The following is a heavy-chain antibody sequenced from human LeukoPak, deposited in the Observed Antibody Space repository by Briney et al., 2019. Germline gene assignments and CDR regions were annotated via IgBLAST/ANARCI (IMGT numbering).Heavy chain of an antibody. V-gene: IGHV3-7*01. CDR1: GFTFSSHW. Sequence: GGSLRLSCAASGFTFSSHWMSWVRQAPGKGLEWVANIKKDGSEKYYVDAVKGRFTISRDNAKNSLYLQMNSLRAEDTAVYYCASIVYSGYDSNDYWGQGTLVTVSS. D-gene: IGHD5-12*01. J-gene: IGHJ4*02. CDR3: ASIVYSGYDSNDY. CDR2: IKKDGSEK.